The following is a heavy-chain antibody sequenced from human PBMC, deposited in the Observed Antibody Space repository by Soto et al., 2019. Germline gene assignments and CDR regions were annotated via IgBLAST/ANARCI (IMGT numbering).Heavy chain of an antibody. V-gene: IGHV1-24*01. J-gene: IGHJ5*02. CDR2: FDPKDGLP. CDR1: GHKVTELS. D-gene: IGHD2-15*01. Sequence: GASVKVSCKVSGHKVTELSIYWMRQSPGTGLECMGGFDPKDGLPVDAQNFEGRVTMTEDASTDTAHLEVENLRAEYTAVYVCATVVGLGRYYFDAWGQGSLVTVSS. CDR3: ATVVGLGRYYFDA.